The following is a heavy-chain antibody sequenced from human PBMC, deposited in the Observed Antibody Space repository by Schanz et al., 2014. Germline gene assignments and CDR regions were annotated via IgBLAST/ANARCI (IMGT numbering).Heavy chain of an antibody. Sequence: QVQLQESGPGLVKPSETLSLTCTVSGGSISNNYWGWIRQPPGKGLEWIGYIYDSETSNSNPYLKSRVTISLDTSKNQFSLKLTSVTAADTAVYYCARGVRRGDGKNGYYNWFDPWGQGTLVDVSS. CDR3: ARGVRRGDGKNGYYNWFDP. V-gene: IGHV4-59*01. D-gene: IGHD3-22*01. CDR2: IYDSETS. J-gene: IGHJ5*02. CDR1: GGSISNNY.